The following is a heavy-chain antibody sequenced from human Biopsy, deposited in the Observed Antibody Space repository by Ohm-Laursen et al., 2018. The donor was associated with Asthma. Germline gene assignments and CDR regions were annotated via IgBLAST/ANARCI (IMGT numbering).Heavy chain of an antibody. V-gene: IGHV3-30*18. CDR2: LSFDGRQT. D-gene: IGHD3-3*01. CDR1: GFSFYSYG. Sequence: SLTLSCAASGFSFYSYGMHWARQVPGKGPEWVAVLSFDGRQTYYADSVKGRFTISRDNSKNTLYLQMNSLRAEDTAVYYCAKERYYDFWSGYPIWGQGTMVTVSS. CDR3: AKERYYDFWSGYPI. J-gene: IGHJ3*02.